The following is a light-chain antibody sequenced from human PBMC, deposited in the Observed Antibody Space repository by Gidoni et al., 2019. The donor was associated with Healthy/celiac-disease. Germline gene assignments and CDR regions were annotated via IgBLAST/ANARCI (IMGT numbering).Light chain of an antibody. J-gene: IGKJ4*01. CDR1: QSVSSN. CDR2: GAS. Sequence: EIVMTQSPATLSVSPGERATLSCRASQSVSSNLAWYQQKPGQAPRLLIYGASTRATGIPAMFSGSGSGTEFTLTIRSLPSEDFAVYYCQQYNNWPLTFGGGTKVEIK. V-gene: IGKV3-15*01. CDR3: QQYNNWPLT.